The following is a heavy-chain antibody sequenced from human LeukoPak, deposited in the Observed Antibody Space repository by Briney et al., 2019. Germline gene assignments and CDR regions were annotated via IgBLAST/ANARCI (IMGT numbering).Heavy chain of an antibody. J-gene: IGHJ4*02. CDR1: GYTFTGYY. CDR3: AREKKWLATLDY. V-gene: IGHV1-2*02. CDR2: INPNSGGT. Sequence: ASVKVSCKASGYTFTGYYIHWVRQAPGQGLEWMGWINPNSGGTNYAQKFQGRVTMTRDTSISTAYMELSRLRFDDTAVYYCAREKKWLATLDYWGQGTLVTVSS. D-gene: IGHD6-19*01.